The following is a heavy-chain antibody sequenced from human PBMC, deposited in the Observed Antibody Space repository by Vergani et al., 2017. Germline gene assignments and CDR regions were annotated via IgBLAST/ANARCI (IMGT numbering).Heavy chain of an antibody. CDR2: ILGSGTA. V-gene: IGHV4-61*02. D-gene: IGHD1-26*01. CDR3: ARGNRAAGYSGPDS. J-gene: IGHJ4*02. Sequence: QVQLQESGAGLVKPSQTLSTTCTVAGASMSSVGYYWTWIRQSAGKRLEWVGDILGSGTANYNPSFQGRVSMSVATSKNQFSLTLSSVNATDTAVYYCARGNRAAGYSGPDSWGRGTRVTVSS. CDR1: GASMSSVGYY.